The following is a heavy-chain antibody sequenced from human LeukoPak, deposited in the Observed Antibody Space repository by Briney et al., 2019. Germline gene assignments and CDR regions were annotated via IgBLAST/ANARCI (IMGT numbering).Heavy chain of an antibody. J-gene: IGHJ6*03. Sequence: GGSLRLSCAASGFTFTTYGMHWVRQPPGKGLEWVAYITYDGSSEYYADSVKGRFTISRDNAKNSLYLQMNSLRAEDTAVYYCARTEYSSSWSVTYYYMDVWGKGTTVTVSS. CDR1: GFTFTTYG. V-gene: IGHV3-33*05. CDR2: ITYDGSSE. CDR3: ARTEYSSSWSVTYYYMDV. D-gene: IGHD6-13*01.